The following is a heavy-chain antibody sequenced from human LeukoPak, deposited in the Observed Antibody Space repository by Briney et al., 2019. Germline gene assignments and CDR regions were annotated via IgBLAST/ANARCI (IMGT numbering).Heavy chain of an antibody. CDR2: ISSSSSYI. CDR3: ATWTSAAPYCSSTSCPNYYYGMDV. CDR1: GFTFSSYS. D-gene: IGHD2-2*01. Sequence: PGGSLRLSCAASGFTFSSYSMNWVRQAPGKGPEWVSSISSSSSYIYYADSVKGRFTISRDNAKNSLYLQMNSLRAEDTAVYYCATWTSAAPYCSSTSCPNYYYGMDVWGQGTTVTVSS. J-gene: IGHJ6*02. V-gene: IGHV3-21*01.